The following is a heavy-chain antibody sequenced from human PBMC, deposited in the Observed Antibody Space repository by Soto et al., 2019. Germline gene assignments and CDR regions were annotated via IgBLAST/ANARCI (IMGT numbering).Heavy chain of an antibody. D-gene: IGHD2-2*01. CDR3: VRISVVPAAYFDY. Sequence: ASMKVSRQAFGYTLTTYCKNLVRQAPGPSLEWMGWINTGNGKTKYSQRFQGRVSLTRDTSASTAYMELSSLGSEDTALYYCVRISVVPAAYFDYWGQGTLVTVSS. CDR1: GYTLTTYC. CDR2: INTGNGKT. V-gene: IGHV1-3*04. J-gene: IGHJ4*02.